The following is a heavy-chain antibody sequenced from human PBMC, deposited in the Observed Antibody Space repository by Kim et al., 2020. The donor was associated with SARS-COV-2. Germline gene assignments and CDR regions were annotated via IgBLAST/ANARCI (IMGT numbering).Heavy chain of an antibody. J-gene: IGHJ6*02. V-gene: IGHV4-34*01. CDR1: GGSFSGYY. Sequence: SETLSLTCAVYGGSFSGYYWSWIRQPPGKGLEWIGEINHSGSTNYNPSLKSRVTISVDTSKNQFSLKLSSVTAADTAVYYCARGMVAAAGIGEHYYYYYGMDVWGQGTTVTVSS. D-gene: IGHD6-13*01. CDR3: ARGMVAAAGIGEHYYYYYGMDV. CDR2: INHSGST.